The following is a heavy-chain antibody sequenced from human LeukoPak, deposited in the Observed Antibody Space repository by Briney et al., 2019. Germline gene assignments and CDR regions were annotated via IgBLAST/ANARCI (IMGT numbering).Heavy chain of an antibody. D-gene: IGHD6-6*01. Sequence: PSETLSLTCTVSGGSISSRPYCWGWVRQSPGKGLEWIGTISYSGTTYYNPSLKSRVTISLDTSKNQFSLKLSSVTAADTAIYYCARDFSSSSSVYYYYYMDVWGKGTTVTVSS. CDR2: ISYSGTT. V-gene: IGHV4-39*07. CDR3: ARDFSSSSSVYYYYYMDV. CDR1: GGSISSRPYC. J-gene: IGHJ6*03.